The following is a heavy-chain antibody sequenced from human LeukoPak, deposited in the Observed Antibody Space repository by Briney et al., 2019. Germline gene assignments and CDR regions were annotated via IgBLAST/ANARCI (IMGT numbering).Heavy chain of an antibody. D-gene: IGHD3-10*01. V-gene: IGHV3-33*01. Sequence: PGGSLRLSCAASGFTFSSYGMHWVRQAPGKGLEWVAVIWYDGSNKYYADSVKGRFTISRDNSKNTLYLQMNCLRAEDTAVYYCARDGGGSYYGDAFDIWGQGTMVTVSS. CDR1: GFTFSSYG. J-gene: IGHJ3*02. CDR2: IWYDGSNK. CDR3: ARDGGGSYYGDAFDI.